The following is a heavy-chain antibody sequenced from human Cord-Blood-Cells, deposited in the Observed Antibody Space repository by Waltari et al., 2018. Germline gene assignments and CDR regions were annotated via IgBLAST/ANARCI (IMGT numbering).Heavy chain of an antibody. CDR2: IYHSGST. CDR1: GYSISSGYS. V-gene: IGHV4-38-2*02. J-gene: IGHJ2*01. D-gene: IGHD3-3*01. Sequence: QVQLQESGPGLVKPSETLSLTCAVSGYSISSGYSWGWNRQPPGKGLEWMGSIYHSGSTYYNPSLKSRVTISVDTSKNQFSLKLSSVTAADTAVYYCARDQGSTIFGVVTYWYFDLWGRGTLVTVSS. CDR3: ARDQGSTIFGVVTYWYFDL.